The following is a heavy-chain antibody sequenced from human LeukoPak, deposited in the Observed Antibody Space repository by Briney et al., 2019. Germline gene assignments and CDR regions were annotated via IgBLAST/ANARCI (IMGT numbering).Heavy chain of an antibody. D-gene: IGHD6-6*01. CDR2: IYTSGST. J-gene: IGHJ6*03. CDR3: ARGLSSIAARSYYYYYYMDV. CDR1: GGSISSYY. Sequence: PSETLSLTCTVSGGSISSYYWSWIRQPAGKGLEWIGRIYTSGSTNYNPSLKSRVTMSVGTSKNQFSLKLSSVTAADTAVYYCARGLSSIAARSYYYYYYMDVWGKGTTVTVSS. V-gene: IGHV4-4*07.